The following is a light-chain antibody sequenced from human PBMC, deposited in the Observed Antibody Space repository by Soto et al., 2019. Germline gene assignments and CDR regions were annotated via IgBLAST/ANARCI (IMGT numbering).Light chain of an antibody. J-gene: IGLJ2*01. Sequence: QSVLTQPPSASGTPGQRGTISCSGSSSNIGSSTVNWYQQLPGTAPKLLIYSNNQRPSGVPDRFSGSKSGTSASLAISGLQSEDESDYYCAAWDYTLNGPVVFGGGTKLTVL. V-gene: IGLV1-44*01. CDR2: SNN. CDR1: SSNIGSST. CDR3: AAWDYTLNGPVV.